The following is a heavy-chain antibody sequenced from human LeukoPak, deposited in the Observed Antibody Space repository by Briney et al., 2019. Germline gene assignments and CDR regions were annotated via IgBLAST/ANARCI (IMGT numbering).Heavy chain of an antibody. Sequence: SETLSLTCTVSGVSISSSNSYWGWIRQPPGKGLEWIGSIYYSGSTYYNPSLKSRVTISVDTSKNQFSLKLSSVTAADTAVYYCASFKRELIDYWGQGTLVTVSS. CDR1: GVSISSSNSY. J-gene: IGHJ4*02. D-gene: IGHD1-26*01. CDR3: ASFKRELIDY. CDR2: IYYSGST. V-gene: IGHV4-39*01.